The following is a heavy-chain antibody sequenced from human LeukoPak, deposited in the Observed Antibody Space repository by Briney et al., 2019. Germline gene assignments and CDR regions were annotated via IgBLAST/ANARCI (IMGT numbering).Heavy chain of an antibody. J-gene: IGHJ4*02. CDR1: GFTFSSYA. CDR2: ISYDGSNK. Sequence: GGSLRLSCAASGFTFSSYAMHWVRQAPGEGLEWVAVISYDGSNKYYADSVKGRFTISRGNSKNTLYLQMNSLRAEDTAVYYCARDRRSTLDYWGQGTLVTVSS. V-gene: IGHV3-30*04. CDR3: ARDRRSTLDY.